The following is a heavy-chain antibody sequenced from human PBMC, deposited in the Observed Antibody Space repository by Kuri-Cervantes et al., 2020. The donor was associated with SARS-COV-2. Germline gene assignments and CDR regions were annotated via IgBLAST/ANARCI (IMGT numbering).Heavy chain of an antibody. J-gene: IGHJ4*02. CDR2: IRYDGSNK. CDR3: AKGYCSSTSCYPDY. Sequence: GESLKISCAASGFTFSSYGMHWVRQAPGKGLEWVAFIRYDGSNKYYADSVKGRFTISRDNSKNTLYLQMNSLRAEDTAVYYCAKGYCSSTSCYPDYWGQGTLVTVSS. CDR1: GFTFSSYG. D-gene: IGHD2-2*01. V-gene: IGHV3-30*02.